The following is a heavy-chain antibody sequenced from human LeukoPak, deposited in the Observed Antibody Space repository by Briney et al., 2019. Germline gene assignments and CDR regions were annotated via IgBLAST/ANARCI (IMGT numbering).Heavy chain of an antibody. CDR1: GFRFRSSHYG. D-gene: IGHD4-11*01. V-gene: IGHV3-33*06. CDR2: IWSDGSNR. CDR3: AKDAQRGFDYSNSLEY. J-gene: IGHJ4*02. Sequence: GKSLTLSCVASGFRFRSSHYGMHWVRQAPGRGLEWVAVIWSDGSNRYYADSVKGRFTVSRDNSQNRVYLEMNSLRGTQPGVYFCAKDAQRGFDYSNSLEYWGQGTLVTVSS.